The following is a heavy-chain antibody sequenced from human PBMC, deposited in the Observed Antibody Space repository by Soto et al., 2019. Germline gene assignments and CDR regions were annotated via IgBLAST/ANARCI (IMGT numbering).Heavy chain of an antibody. J-gene: IGHJ5*02. CDR3: ARADGRDFDYDDVWGTRGDWFDP. Sequence: QVQLQESGPGLVKPAETLSLTCSVSGASVTSGLYSWTLIRQPPGRGLEWMGFIYDGGGSNYSPSVRGRVTMSVDSSKNQFSLNLTSVTAADTAVYYCARADGRDFDYDDVWGTRGDWFDPWGQGTLVTVSS. CDR2: IYDGGGS. CDR1: GASVTSGLYS. V-gene: IGHV4-61*01. D-gene: IGHD3-16*01.